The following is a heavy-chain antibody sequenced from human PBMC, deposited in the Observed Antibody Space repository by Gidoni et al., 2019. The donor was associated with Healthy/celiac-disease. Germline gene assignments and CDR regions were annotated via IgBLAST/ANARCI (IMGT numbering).Heavy chain of an antibody. D-gene: IGHD1-26*01. V-gene: IGHV4-34*01. CDR1: GGSFSGYY. J-gene: IGHJ4*02. CDR2: INHSGST. Sequence: QVQLQQWGAGLLKPSETLSLTCAVYGGSFSGYYWSWIRQPPGKGLEWIGEINHSGSTNYNPSLKSRVTISVDTSKNQFSLKLSSVTAADTAVYYCASQSGSYGAGDYWGQGTLVTVSS. CDR3: ASQSGSYGAGDY.